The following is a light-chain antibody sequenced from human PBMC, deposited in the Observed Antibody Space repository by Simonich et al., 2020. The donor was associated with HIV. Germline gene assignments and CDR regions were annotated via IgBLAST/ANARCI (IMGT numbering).Light chain of an antibody. Sequence: IQLTQSPSFLSASVGDRVTITCRASQSISSYLHWYQQKPGKAPKLLIYAASSLQSGVPSRFSGSGSGTDFTLTISSLQPEDFATYYCQQSYSTLWTFGQGTKVEIK. CDR1: QSISSY. CDR2: AAS. J-gene: IGKJ1*01. CDR3: QQSYSTLWT. V-gene: IGKV1-39*01.